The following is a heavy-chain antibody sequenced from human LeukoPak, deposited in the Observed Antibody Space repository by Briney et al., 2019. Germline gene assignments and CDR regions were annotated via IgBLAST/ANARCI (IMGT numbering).Heavy chain of an antibody. J-gene: IGHJ5*02. D-gene: IGHD2-2*01. CDR1: GFTFSSYS. V-gene: IGHV3-48*04. CDR3: GRGLVVPDSKNWFDP. CDR2: ISSSSSTI. Sequence: VGSLRLSCAASGFTFSSYSMNWVRQAPGKGLEWVSYISSSSSTIYYADSVKGRFTISRDNAKNSLYLQMNSLRAEDTAVYYCGRGLVVPDSKNWFDPWGQATLVTVSS.